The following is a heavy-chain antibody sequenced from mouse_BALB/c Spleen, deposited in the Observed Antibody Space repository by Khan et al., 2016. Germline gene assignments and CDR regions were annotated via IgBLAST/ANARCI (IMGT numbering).Heavy chain of an antibody. V-gene: IGHV3-1*02. CDR3: ARYDCGGAHWFAY. J-gene: IGHJ3*01. CDR1: GFSITSDYS. D-gene: IGHD1-1*02. CDR2: IHYSGST. Sequence: EVQLQESGPDLVKPSQSLSLTCTVTGFSITSDYSWHWIRQFPENKLEWMGYIHYSGSTNYNPSLKSRISITRDTSKNQFFLQLNSVTTEDTATFYCARYDCGGAHWFAYWGQRTLVTVSA.